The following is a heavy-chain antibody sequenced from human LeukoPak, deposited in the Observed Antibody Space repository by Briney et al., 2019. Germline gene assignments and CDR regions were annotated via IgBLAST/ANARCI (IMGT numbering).Heavy chain of an antibody. CDR3: TKYYYDSSGFYYHYDY. CDR1: GFTLSNAW. CDR2: XXXKXXGGTT. V-gene: IGHV3-15*01. J-gene: IGHJ4*02. D-gene: IGHD3-22*01. Sequence: GGSLRLSCAASGFTLSNAWXXXVXXXXXXXXXXXXXXXXKXXGGTTEYAAXVXXXXTISXXXXKNTLYLQMYSLKTEDTAVYYCTKYYYDSSGFYYHYDYWGQGTLVTVSS.